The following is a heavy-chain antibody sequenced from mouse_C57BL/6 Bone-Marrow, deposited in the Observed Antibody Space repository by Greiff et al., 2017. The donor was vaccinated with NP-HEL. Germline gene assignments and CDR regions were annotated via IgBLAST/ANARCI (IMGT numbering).Heavy chain of an antibody. CDR2: INPSSGYT. CDR1: GYTFTSYT. Sequence: VQRVESGAELARPGASVKMSCKASGYTFTSYTMHWVKQRPGQGLEWIGYINPSSGYTKYNQKFKDKATLTADKSSSTAYMQLSSLTSEDSAVYYCARSYYGSSYNWYFDVWGTGTTVTVSS. J-gene: IGHJ1*03. V-gene: IGHV1-4*01. D-gene: IGHD1-1*01. CDR3: ARSYYGSSYNWYFDV.